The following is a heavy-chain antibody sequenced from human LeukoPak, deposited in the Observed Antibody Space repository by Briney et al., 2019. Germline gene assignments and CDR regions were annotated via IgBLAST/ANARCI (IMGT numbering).Heavy chain of an antibody. D-gene: IGHD3-22*01. J-gene: IGHJ3*02. CDR2: IIPIFGTA. CDR1: GGTFSSYA. V-gene: IGHV1-69*05. CDR3: ARSHRITMIVVGQTNAFDI. Sequence: SVKVSCKASGGTFSSYAISWVRQAPGQGLEWMGRIIPIFGTANYAQKFQGRVTITTDESTSTAYMELSSLRSEDTAVYYCARSHRITMIVVGQTNAFDIWGQGTMVTVAS.